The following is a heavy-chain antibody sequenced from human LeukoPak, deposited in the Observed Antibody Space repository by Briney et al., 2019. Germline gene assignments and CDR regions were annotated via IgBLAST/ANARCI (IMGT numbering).Heavy chain of an antibody. CDR1: GGSFSGYY. CDR2: INHSGST. Sequence: KSSETLSLTCAVYGGSFSGYYWSWIRQPPGKGLEWIGEINHSGSTNYNPSLKSRVTISVDTSKNQFSLKLSSVTAADTAVYYCAKETSQQLVPFRYYFDYWGQGTLVTVSS. D-gene: IGHD6-13*01. CDR3: AKETSQQLVPFRYYFDY. V-gene: IGHV4-34*01. J-gene: IGHJ4*02.